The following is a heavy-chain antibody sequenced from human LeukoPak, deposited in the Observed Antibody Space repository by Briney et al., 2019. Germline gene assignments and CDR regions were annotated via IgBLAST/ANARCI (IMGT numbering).Heavy chain of an antibody. V-gene: IGHV3-23*01. J-gene: IGHJ4*02. CDR2: ISGSGTST. D-gene: IGHD3-22*01. CDR1: GFTFRSYA. Sequence: GGSLRLSCAASGFTFRSYAMIWVRQAPGKGLEWVLAISGSGTSTYYADSVKGRFTISRDNSKNTLYLQMNSLRAEDTAVYYCEGTYYYDSSDDYWGQGTLVTVSS. CDR3: EGTYYYDSSDDY.